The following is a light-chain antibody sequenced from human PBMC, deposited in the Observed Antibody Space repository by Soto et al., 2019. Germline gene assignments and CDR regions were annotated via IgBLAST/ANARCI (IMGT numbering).Light chain of an antibody. CDR3: QQRSNWPYLT. CDR2: DAS. Sequence: EIVLTQSPDTLSLSPGERATLSCRASQSVSGYLVWYQQKPGQAPRLLIYDASNRAYGVPARFRGSGSGTNFTLTIASLEPEDFAVYYCQQRSNWPYLTFGGGTRV. V-gene: IGKV3-11*01. J-gene: IGKJ4*01. CDR1: QSVSGY.